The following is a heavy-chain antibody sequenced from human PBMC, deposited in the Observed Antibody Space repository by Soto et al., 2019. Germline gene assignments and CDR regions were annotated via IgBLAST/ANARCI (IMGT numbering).Heavy chain of an antibody. CDR3: ARVPMATITPYYYGMDV. J-gene: IGHJ6*02. CDR1: GGSFSCYY. Sequence: PSETLSLTCAVYGGSFSCYYWSWIRQPPGKGLEWIGEINHSGSTNYNPSLKSRVTISVDTSKNRFSLKLSSVTAADTAVYYCARVPMATITPYYYGMDVWGRGTTVTVSS. D-gene: IGHD5-12*01. V-gene: IGHV4-34*01. CDR2: INHSGST.